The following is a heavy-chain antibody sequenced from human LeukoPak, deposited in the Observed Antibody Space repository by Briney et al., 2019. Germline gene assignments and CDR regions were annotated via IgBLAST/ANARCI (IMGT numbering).Heavy chain of an antibody. V-gene: IGHV1-69*04. CDR2: IIPILGIA. Sequence: GASVKVSCKASGGTFSSYAISWVRQAPGQGLEWMGRIIPILGIANYAQKFQGRVTITADKSTSTAYMELSSLRSEDTAVYYCATASVGAKSGIRYFQHWGQGTLVTVSS. J-gene: IGHJ1*01. CDR3: ATASVGAKSGIRYFQH. CDR1: GGTFSSYA. D-gene: IGHD1-26*01.